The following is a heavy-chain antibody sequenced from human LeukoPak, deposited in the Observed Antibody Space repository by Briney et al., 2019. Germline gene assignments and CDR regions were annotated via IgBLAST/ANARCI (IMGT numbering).Heavy chain of an antibody. CDR2: IYYSGST. J-gene: IGHJ4*02. Sequence: SETLSLTCTVSGGSISSYYWSWIRQPPGKGLEWIGYIYYSGSTNYNPSLTSRVTISVDTSKNQFSLKLSSVTAADTAVYYCERYVYGYSSSCLDYWGQGTLVTVSS. CDR1: GGSISSYY. V-gene: IGHV4-59*08. CDR3: ERYVYGYSSSCLDY. D-gene: IGHD6-13*01.